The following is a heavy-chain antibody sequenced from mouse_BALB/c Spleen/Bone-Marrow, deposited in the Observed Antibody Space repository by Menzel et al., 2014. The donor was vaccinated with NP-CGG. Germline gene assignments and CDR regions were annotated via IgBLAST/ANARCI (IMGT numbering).Heavy chain of an antibody. D-gene: IGHD2-14*01. CDR3: TRPRYPFYAMDS. V-gene: IGHV5-12-2*01. J-gene: IGHJ4*01. CDR2: ITDGGGAT. CDR1: GFTFNSNT. Sequence: EVNVVESGGGLVQPGGSLKLSCAASGFTFNSNTMSWVRQTPEKRLEWVAHITDGGGATYYLDTVKGRFTISRDSAKNTLYLQMSSLKSEDTAMYYCTRPRYPFYAMDSWGQGTSVTVSS.